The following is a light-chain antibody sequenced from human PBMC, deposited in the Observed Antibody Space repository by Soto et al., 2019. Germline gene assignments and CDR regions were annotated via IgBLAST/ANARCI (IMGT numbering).Light chain of an antibody. CDR2: GAS. V-gene: IGKV3-15*01. J-gene: IGKJ1*01. Sequence: TQPPATLSVSLVESATLSCRASQTINNNVAWYQLKDGQVPRLVIYGASTRATDIPARFSGSGSGTEFTLTISSLQSEDFAEYHCQQYNNCPQTFGQGTKVDI. CDR3: QQYNNCPQT. CDR1: QTINNN.